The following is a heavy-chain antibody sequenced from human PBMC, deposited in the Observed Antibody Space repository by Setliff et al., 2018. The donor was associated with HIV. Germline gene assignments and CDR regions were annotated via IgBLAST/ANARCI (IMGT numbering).Heavy chain of an antibody. CDR2: MNPESGNA. Sequence: ASVKVPCKASGYTFTKYDINWVRQATGQGLEWMGWMNPESGNAEYAQRFQGRVTLTRNTSISTAYMELSSLTSEDTAVYFCARSRDQLLCDMDVWGKGTTVTVSS. V-gene: IGHV1-8*03. J-gene: IGHJ6*03. CDR1: GYTFTKYD. CDR3: ARSRDQLLCDMDV. D-gene: IGHD2-2*01.